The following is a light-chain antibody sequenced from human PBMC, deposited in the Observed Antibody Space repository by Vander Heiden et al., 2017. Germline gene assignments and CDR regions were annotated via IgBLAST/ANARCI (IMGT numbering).Light chain of an antibody. CDR1: QDISSC. CDR3: LQGTSLPSS. V-gene: IGKV1D-12*01. Sequence: DIQMTQSPASVSASVGDRVTITCRASQDISSCLAWYQHKPGRAPKPLPFAASSLQTGVPPRFSGSGSGTEFTLIISSLQPEDFATYYCLQGTSLPSSFGQGTKLEIK. J-gene: IGKJ2*03. CDR2: AAS.